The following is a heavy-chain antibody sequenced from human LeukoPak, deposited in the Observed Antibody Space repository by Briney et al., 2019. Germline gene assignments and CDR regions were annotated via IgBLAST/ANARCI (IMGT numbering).Heavy chain of an antibody. D-gene: IGHD3-3*01. Sequence: SETLSLTCTVSGGSISSYYWSWIRQPPGKGLEWIGYIYYSGSTNYNPSLKSRVTISVDTSKNQFSLKLSSVTAADTAVYYCARDLQGHYDFWSGYQNYGMDVWGQGTTVTVSS. V-gene: IGHV4-59*01. CDR2: IYYSGST. CDR3: ARDLQGHYDFWSGYQNYGMDV. J-gene: IGHJ6*02. CDR1: GGSISSYY.